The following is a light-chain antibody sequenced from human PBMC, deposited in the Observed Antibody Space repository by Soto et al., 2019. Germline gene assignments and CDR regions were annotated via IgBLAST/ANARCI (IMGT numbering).Light chain of an antibody. Sequence: QSVLTQPASVSGSPGQSITIYCTGTSSDVGGYNYVSWYQQVPGKAPKFMIYDVSNRPSGVSNRFSGSKSGNTASLTISGLQAEDEADYYCSSYTSTNTVVFGGGTKLTVL. V-gene: IGLV2-14*01. CDR1: SSDVGGYNY. CDR3: SSYTSTNTVV. CDR2: DVS. J-gene: IGLJ2*01.